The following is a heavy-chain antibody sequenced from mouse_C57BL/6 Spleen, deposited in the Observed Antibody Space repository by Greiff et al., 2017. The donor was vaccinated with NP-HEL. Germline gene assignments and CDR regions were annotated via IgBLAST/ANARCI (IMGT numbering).Heavy chain of an antibody. CDR2: INYDGSST. CDR3: ARGDYYGSSPWYFDV. CDR1: GFTFSDYY. V-gene: IGHV5-16*01. J-gene: IGHJ1*03. Sequence: EVKLVESEGGLVQPGSSMKLSCTASGFTFSDYYMAWVRQVPEKGLEWVANINYDGSSTYYLDSLKSRFIISRDNAKNILYLQMSSLKSEDTATYYCARGDYYGSSPWYFDVWGTGTTVTVSS. D-gene: IGHD1-1*01.